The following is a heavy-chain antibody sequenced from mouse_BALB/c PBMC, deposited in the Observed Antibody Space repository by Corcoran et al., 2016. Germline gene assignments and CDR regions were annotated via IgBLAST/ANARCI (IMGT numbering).Heavy chain of an antibody. J-gene: IGHJ3*01. D-gene: IGHD2-3*01. V-gene: IGHV14-3*02. CDR2: IDPANGNT. CDR3: ARPYDGYYVPFAY. Sequence: EVQLQQSGAELVKPGASVKLSCTASGFNIKDTYMHWVKQRPEQGLGWIGRIDPANGNTKYDPKFQGKATITADTSSNTAYLQRSSLTSEDTAVYYCARPYDGYYVPFAYWGQGTLVTVSA. CDR1: GFNIKDTY.